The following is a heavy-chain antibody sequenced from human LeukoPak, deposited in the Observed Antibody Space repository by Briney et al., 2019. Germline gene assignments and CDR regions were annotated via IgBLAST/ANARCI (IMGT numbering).Heavy chain of an antibody. J-gene: IGHJ4*02. CDR2: ISYDGSNK. Sequence: PGRSLRLSCAASGFTFSSYGMHWVRQAPGKGLEWVAVISYDGSNKYYADSVKGRFTISRDNSKNTLYLQMNSLRAEDTAVYYCAKEEPMVRGLIDYWGQGTLVTVSS. CDR3: AKEEPMVRGLIDY. V-gene: IGHV3-30*18. CDR1: GFTFSSYG. D-gene: IGHD3-10*01.